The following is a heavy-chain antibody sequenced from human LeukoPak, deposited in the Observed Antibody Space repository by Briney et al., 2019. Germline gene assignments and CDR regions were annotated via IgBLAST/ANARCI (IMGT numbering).Heavy chain of an antibody. Sequence: ASVKVSCKASGYTFTSYGISWVRQAPGQGPEWMGWNSAYNGNTNYAQKLQGRVTMTTDTSTSTAYMELRSLRSDDTAVYYCARDQGDGYNHGEYFDYWGQGTLVTVSS. CDR3: ARDQGDGYNHGEYFDY. CDR1: GYTFTSYG. CDR2: NSAYNGNT. D-gene: IGHD5-24*01. J-gene: IGHJ4*02. V-gene: IGHV1-18*01.